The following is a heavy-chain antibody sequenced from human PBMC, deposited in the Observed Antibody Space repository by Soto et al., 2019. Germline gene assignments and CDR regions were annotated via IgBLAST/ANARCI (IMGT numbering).Heavy chain of an antibody. D-gene: IGHD6-13*01. V-gene: IGHV4-34*01. CDR3: ARGRAATPGYYYMDV. Sequence: SETLSLTCAVYGGYFSGYYPNWIRQPPGKGLEWIGEINHSGSTNYNPSLKSRVTISVDTSKNQFSLKLSSVTAADTAVYYCARGRAATPGYYYMDVCGKGTTVTVSS. CDR1: GGYFSGYY. CDR2: INHSGST. J-gene: IGHJ6*03.